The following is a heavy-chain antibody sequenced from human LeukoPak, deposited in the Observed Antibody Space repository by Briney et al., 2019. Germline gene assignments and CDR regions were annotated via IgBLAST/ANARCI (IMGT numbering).Heavy chain of an antibody. CDR2: ISSSSSYI. D-gene: IGHD3-10*01. J-gene: IGHJ6*02. CDR1: GFTFSSYS. Sequence: GGSLRLSCAASGFTFSSYSMNWVRQAPGKGLEWVSSISSSSSYIYYADSVKGRFTISRDNAKNSLYLQMNSLRAEYTAVYYCARAAGDVHYYYGMDVWGQGTTVTVSS. CDR3: ARAAGDVHYYYGMDV. V-gene: IGHV3-21*01.